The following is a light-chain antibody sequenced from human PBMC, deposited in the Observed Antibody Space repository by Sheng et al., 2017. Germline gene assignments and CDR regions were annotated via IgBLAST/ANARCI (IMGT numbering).Light chain of an antibody. Sequence: EIVMTQSPATLSVSPGERATLSCRASQSVSNKVAWYQQKPGQAPRLLIYGASTRATGIPDRFSGSGSGTDFTLTISRLEPEDFAVYYCQQYGSSLPWTFGQGTKVEIK. CDR3: QQYGSSLPWT. CDR2: GAS. CDR1: QSVSNK. V-gene: IGKV3-20*01. J-gene: IGKJ1*01.